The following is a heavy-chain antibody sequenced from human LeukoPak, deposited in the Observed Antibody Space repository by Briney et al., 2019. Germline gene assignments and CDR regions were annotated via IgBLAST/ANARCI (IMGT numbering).Heavy chain of an antibody. D-gene: IGHD4-17*01. J-gene: IGHJ4*02. Sequence: GGSLRLSCAASGFTFSSYAMHWVRQAPGKGLEWVAVISYDGSNKYYADSVKGRFTISRDNSKSTLYLQMNSLRAEDTAVYYCARNYGDSHYFDYWGQGTLVTVSS. CDR1: GFTFSSYA. CDR3: ARNYGDSHYFDY. V-gene: IGHV3-30*04. CDR2: ISYDGSNK.